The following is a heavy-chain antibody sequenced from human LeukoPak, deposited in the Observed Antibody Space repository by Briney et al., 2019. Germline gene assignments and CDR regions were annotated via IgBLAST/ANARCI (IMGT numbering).Heavy chain of an antibody. Sequence: PERSLRLSCAASGFTFSSYSMNWVRQASGKGLEWVSSITSSSSYMYYADSVKGRFTISRDNAKNSLYLQMNSLRAEDTAVYYCARGGLWLGYWGQGTLVTVSS. J-gene: IGHJ4*02. CDR2: ITSSSSYM. CDR3: ARGGLWLGY. D-gene: IGHD5-18*01. CDR1: GFTFSSYS. V-gene: IGHV3-21*01.